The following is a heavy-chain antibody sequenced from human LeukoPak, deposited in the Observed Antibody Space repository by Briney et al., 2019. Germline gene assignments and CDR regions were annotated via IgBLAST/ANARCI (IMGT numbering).Heavy chain of an antibody. J-gene: IGHJ4*02. Sequence: PSETLSLTCTVSGGSISSSSYYWGWIRQPPGKGLEWIGSIYYSGSTYYNPSLKSRVTISVDTSKNQFSLKLSSVTAADTAVYYCASEIIFGSFDYWGQGTLVTVSS. CDR3: ASEIIFGSFDY. D-gene: IGHD3-3*01. CDR2: IYYSGST. CDR1: GGSISSSSYY. V-gene: IGHV4-39*01.